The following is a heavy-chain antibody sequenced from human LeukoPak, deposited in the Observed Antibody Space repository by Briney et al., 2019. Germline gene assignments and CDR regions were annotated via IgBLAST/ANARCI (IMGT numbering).Heavy chain of an antibody. CDR1: GFTFSSYG. CDR2: IRNDGSNK. D-gene: IGHD3-22*01. CDR3: AEAGVTMIEGDAFDI. J-gene: IGHJ3*02. Sequence: GGSLRLSCAASGFTFSSYGMHWVRQAPGKGLEWVAFIRNDGSNKYYADSVKGRFTISRDNSKNTLYLQMNSLRAEDTAVYYCAEAGVTMIEGDAFDIWGQGTMVTVSS. V-gene: IGHV3-30*02.